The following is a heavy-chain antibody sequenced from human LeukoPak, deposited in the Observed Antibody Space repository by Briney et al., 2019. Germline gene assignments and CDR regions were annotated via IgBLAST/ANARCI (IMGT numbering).Heavy chain of an antibody. CDR1: GYTFTDYY. D-gene: IGHD2-8*01. J-gene: IGHJ4*02. V-gene: IGHV1-2*06. Sequence: ASVKVSCNASGYTFTDYYMHWVRQAPGQGLEWMGRIKPNSGDTNYAQKFQGRVTMTRDTSINTAYMELSRLKSDDTAVYYCARRVQTTGVFDYWDQGTLVTVSS. CDR2: IKPNSGDT. CDR3: ARRVQTTGVFDY.